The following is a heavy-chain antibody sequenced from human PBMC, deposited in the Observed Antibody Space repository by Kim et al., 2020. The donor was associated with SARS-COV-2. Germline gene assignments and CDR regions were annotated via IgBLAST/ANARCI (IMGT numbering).Heavy chain of an antibody. Sequence: GGSLRLSCAASGFTFSSYAMSWVRQAPGKGLEWVSAISGSGGSTYYADSVKGRFTISRDNSKNTLYLQMNSLRAEDTAVYYCAKSHLRIAAAWHFDYWVQGTLVTVSS. CDR3: AKSHLRIAAAWHFDY. J-gene: IGHJ4*02. CDR2: ISGSGGST. CDR1: GFTFSSYA. V-gene: IGHV3-23*01. D-gene: IGHD6-13*01.